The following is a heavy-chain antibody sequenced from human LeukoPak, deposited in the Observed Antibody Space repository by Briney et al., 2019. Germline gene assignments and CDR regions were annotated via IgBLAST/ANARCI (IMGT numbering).Heavy chain of an antibody. D-gene: IGHD3-3*01. CDR3: ARADAYWSGYHFDH. CDR2: ISSTGYTT. CDR1: GFTFGDYE. V-gene: IGHV3-48*03. J-gene: IGHJ4*02. Sequence: GGSLRLSCAASGFTFGDYEMHWVRQAPGKGLEWVSHISSTGYTTFYADSVKGRFTISRDNAKNSLHLQMNSLEVEDTAVYYCARADAYWSGYHFDHWGQGTLVTVSS.